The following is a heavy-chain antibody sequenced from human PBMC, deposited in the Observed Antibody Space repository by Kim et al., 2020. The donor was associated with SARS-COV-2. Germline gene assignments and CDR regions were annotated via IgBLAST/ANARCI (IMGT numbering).Heavy chain of an antibody. Sequence: SETLSLTCTVSGGSISSSSYYWGWIRQPPGKGLEWIGSIYYSGSTYYNPSLKSRVTISVDTSKNQFSLKLSSVTAADTAVYYCASPGCSGGSCWGEVDPWGQGTLVTVSS. CDR2: IYYSGST. D-gene: IGHD2-15*01. V-gene: IGHV4-39*01. CDR1: GGSISSSSYY. J-gene: IGHJ5*02. CDR3: ASPGCSGGSCWGEVDP.